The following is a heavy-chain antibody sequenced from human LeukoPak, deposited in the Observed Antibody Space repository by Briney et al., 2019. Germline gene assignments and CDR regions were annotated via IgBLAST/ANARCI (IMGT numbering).Heavy chain of an antibody. J-gene: IGHJ5*02. D-gene: IGHD4-23*01. Sequence: GASVKVSCKASGYIFTGYYMHWVRQAPGQGLEWMGIINPSDDSTTYAQKFQGRVTMTRDMSTSTVYMELSSLRSEDTAVYYCSRDYGGNSKLDTWGQGTLVTVYS. V-gene: IGHV1-46*01. CDR3: SRDYGGNSKLDT. CDR2: INPSDDST. CDR1: GYIFTGYY.